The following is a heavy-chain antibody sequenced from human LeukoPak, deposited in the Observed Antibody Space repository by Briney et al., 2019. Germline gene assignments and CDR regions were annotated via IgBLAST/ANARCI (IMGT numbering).Heavy chain of an antibody. J-gene: IGHJ4*02. D-gene: IGHD4-17*01. CDR3: ARIKDGDYFDY. V-gene: IGHV4-59*01. Sequence: PSETLSLTCTVSGGSISSYYWSWIRQPPGKGLEWIGYIYYSGSTNYNPSLKSRVTISVDTSKNQFSLKLSSVTAADTAVYCCARIKDGDYFDYWGQGTLVTVSS. CDR1: GGSISSYY. CDR2: IYYSGST.